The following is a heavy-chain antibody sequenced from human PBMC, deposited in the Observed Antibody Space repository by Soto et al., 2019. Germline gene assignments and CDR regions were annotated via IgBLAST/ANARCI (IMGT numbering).Heavy chain of an antibody. D-gene: IGHD5-12*01. J-gene: IGHJ4*02. CDR1: GFTFSSYG. Sequence: GGSLRPSCAASGFTFSSYGMHWVRQAPGKGLEWVAVISYDGSNKYYADSVKGRFTISRDNSKNTLYLQMNSLRAEDTAVYYCAKAWGGSGYPYYFDYWGQGTLVTVSS. V-gene: IGHV3-30*18. CDR2: ISYDGSNK. CDR3: AKAWGGSGYPYYFDY.